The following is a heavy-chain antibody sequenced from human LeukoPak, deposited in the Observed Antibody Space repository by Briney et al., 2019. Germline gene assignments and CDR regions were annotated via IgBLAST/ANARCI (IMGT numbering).Heavy chain of an antibody. Sequence: SETLSLTCIVSGGSISSYYWNWIRQPPGKGLEWIGHIYSNGSTNYNPSLKTRVTISLDSASNHFSLKLTSVTAADTAVYFCASFHPRPAFWTAPLALFDNWGQGTWSPSP. D-gene: IGHD3/OR15-3a*01. CDR2: IYSNGST. V-gene: IGHV4-4*09. CDR1: GGSISSYY. CDR3: ASFHPRPAFWTAPLALFDN. J-gene: IGHJ4*02.